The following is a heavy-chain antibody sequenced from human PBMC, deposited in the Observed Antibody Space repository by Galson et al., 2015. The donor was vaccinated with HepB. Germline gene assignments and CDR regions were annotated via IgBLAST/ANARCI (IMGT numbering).Heavy chain of an antibody. V-gene: IGHV1-69*13. CDR1: GGTFSSYA. D-gene: IGHD6-6*01. Sequence: SVKVSCKASGGTFSSYAISWARQAPGQGLEWMGGIIPIFGTANYAQKFQGRVTITADESTSTAYMELSSLRSEDTAVYYCASTIRGGAARPGGVDYWGQGTLVTVSS. CDR2: IIPIFGTA. CDR3: ASTIRGGAARPGGVDY. J-gene: IGHJ4*02.